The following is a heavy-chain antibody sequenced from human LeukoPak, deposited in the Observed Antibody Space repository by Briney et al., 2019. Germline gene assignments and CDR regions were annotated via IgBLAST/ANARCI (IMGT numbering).Heavy chain of an antibody. J-gene: IGHJ4*02. CDR1: GASISGGTYY. CDR2: IYYTGST. CDR3: ARRGGSGRAFDY. Sequence: SETLSLTCSVSGASISGGTYYWGWIRQPPGKGLEWIGSIYYTGSTYDDPSLKSRVTISVDTSKNQFSLKLSSVTAADTAVYYCARRGGSGRAFDYWGQGTLVTVSS. D-gene: IGHD1-26*01. V-gene: IGHV4-39*01.